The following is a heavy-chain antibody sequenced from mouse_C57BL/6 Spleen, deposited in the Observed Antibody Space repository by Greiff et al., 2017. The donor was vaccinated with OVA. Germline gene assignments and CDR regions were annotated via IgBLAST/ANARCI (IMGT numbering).Heavy chain of an antibody. Sequence: EVKLEESGGGLVQPGGSMKLSCVASGFTFSNYWMNWVRQSPEKGLEWVAQIRLKSDNYATHYAESVKGRFTISRDDSKSSVYLQMNNLRAEDTGIYYCTRDYSYAMDYWGQGTSVTVSS. CDR2: IRLKSDNYAT. V-gene: IGHV6-3*01. CDR3: TRDYSYAMDY. D-gene: IGHD2-13*01. J-gene: IGHJ4*01. CDR1: GFTFSNYW.